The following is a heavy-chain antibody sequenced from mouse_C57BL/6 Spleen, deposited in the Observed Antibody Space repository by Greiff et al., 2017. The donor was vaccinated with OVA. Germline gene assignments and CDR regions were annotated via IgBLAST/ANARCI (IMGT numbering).Heavy chain of an antibody. J-gene: IGHJ4*01. CDR2: ISSGSSTI. CDR1: GFTFSDYG. Sequence: DVHLVESGGGLVKPGGSLKLSCAASGFTFSDYGMHWVRQAPEKGLEWVAYISSGSSTIYYADKVKGRFTISRDNAKNTMFLQMTSLRSEDTAMDYCARPHYSHYVYDMDYWGQGTSVTVSS. V-gene: IGHV5-17*01. CDR3: ARPHYSHYVYDMDY. D-gene: IGHD2-5*01.